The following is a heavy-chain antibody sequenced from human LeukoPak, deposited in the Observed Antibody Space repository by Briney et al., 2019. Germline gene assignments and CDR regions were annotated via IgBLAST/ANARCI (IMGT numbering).Heavy chain of an antibody. J-gene: IGHJ4*02. Sequence: ASVKVSCKASGYTFTGYYMHWVRQAPGQGLEWMGWINPNSGGTNYAQKFQGRVTMTRDTSISTAYMELSRLRSDDTAVYYCARDTPPLYSNYVGGFYYFDYWGQGTLVTVSS. V-gene: IGHV1-2*02. CDR1: GYTFTGYY. D-gene: IGHD4-11*01. CDR3: ARDTPPLYSNYVGGFYYFDY. CDR2: INPNSGGT.